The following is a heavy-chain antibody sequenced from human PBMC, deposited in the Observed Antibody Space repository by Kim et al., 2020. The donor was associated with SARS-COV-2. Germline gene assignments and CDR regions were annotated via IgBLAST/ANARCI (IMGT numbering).Heavy chain of an antibody. J-gene: IGHJ5*02. CDR2: INTNTGNP. V-gene: IGHV7-4-1*02. CDR1: GYSFTSYR. Sequence: ASVKVSCKASGYSFTSYRMNWVRQAPGQGLVWMGWINTNTGNPEYAQGFTGRFVFSLDTSVSTAYLQISSLKTEDTAVYYCAREGGYSRGWNQATSWGQGTLVTVSS. CDR3: AREGGYSRGWNQATS. D-gene: IGHD6-19*01.